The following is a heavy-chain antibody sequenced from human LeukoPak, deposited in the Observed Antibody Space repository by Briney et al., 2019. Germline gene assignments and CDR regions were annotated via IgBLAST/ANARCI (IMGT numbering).Heavy chain of an antibody. CDR3: ARSPTYSSSPKQYCYYYHMDV. CDR1: GFTFSSYA. V-gene: IGHV3-23*01. D-gene: IGHD6-6*01. J-gene: IGHJ6*03. CDR2: ISGSGGST. Sequence: TGGSLRLSCAASGFTFSSYAMSWVRQAPGKGLEWVSAISGSGGSTYYADSVKGRFTISRDNSKNTLYLQMNSLRAEDTAVYYCARSPTYSSSPKQYCYYYHMDVWGKGTTVTVSS.